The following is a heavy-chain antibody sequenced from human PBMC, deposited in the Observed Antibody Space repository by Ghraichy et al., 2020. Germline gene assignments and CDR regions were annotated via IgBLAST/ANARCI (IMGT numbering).Heavy chain of an antibody. Sequence: GESLNISCAASGLIFSTYWMTWVRQAPRKGLEWVANINQDGREKYYVASVKGRFTISRDNAKNSLYLQMNGLRAEDTAGYYCSSGDTFDIWGQGTMVAVSS. CDR3: SSGDTFDI. CDR1: GLIFSTYW. J-gene: IGHJ3*02. D-gene: IGHD3-10*01. V-gene: IGHV3-7*03. CDR2: INQDGREK.